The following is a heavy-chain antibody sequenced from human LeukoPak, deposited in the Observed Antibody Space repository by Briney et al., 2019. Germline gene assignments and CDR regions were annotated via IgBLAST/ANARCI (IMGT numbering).Heavy chain of an antibody. CDR2: ISGDSRYI. CDR3: ARGHHYYDSSAYYY. CDR1: GFTFSYSS. Sequence: GGSLRLSCAASGFTFSYSSMNWIRQAPGRGLEWVSSISGDSRYIYYADSLKGRFTISRDNAKNSLYLQMNSLTAEDTAVYYCARGHHYYDSSAYYYWGQGTLVTVSS. J-gene: IGHJ4*02. D-gene: IGHD3-22*01. V-gene: IGHV3-21*01.